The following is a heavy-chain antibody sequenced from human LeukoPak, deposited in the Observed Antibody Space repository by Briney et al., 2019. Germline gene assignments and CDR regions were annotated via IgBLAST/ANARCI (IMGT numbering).Heavy chain of an antibody. D-gene: IGHD7-27*01. V-gene: IGHV4-31*03. J-gene: IGHJ4*02. CDR2: IYYSGST. CDR1: GGSISSGGYY. CDR3: ARGSETGDGFDY. Sequence: PSQTLSLTCTVSGGSISSGGYYWSWIRQHPGKGLEWIGYIYYSGSTYYNPSLKSRVTISVDTSKNQFSLKLSSVTAADTAVYYCARGSETGDGFDYWGQGTLVTVSS.